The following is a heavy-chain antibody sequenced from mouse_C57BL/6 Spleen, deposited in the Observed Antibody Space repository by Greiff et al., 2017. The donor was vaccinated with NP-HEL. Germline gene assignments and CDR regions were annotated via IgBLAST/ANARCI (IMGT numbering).Heavy chain of an antibody. CDR1: GYSFTGYY. V-gene: IGHV1-42*01. CDR3: ARSFITTERWYFDV. Sequence: DVQLQESGPELVKPGASVKISCKASGYSFTGYYMNWVKQSPEKSLEWIGEINPSTGGTTYNQKFKAKATLTVDKSSSTAYMQLKSLTSEDSAVYYCARSFITTERWYFDVWGTGTTVTVSS. D-gene: IGHD1-1*01. J-gene: IGHJ1*03. CDR2: INPSTGGT.